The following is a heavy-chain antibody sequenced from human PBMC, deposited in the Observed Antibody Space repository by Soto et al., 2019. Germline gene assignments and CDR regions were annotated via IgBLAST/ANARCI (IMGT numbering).Heavy chain of an antibody. CDR1: GYSFTSYW. CDR2: IYPGDSDT. J-gene: IGHJ6*02. D-gene: IGHD3-9*01. CDR3: ARSSARLVTPPRNYYYYGMDV. Sequence: PGESLKISCKGSGYSFTSYWIGWVRQMPGKGLEWMGIIYPGDSDTRYSPSFQGQVTISADKSISTAYLQWSSLKASDTAMYYCARSSARLVTPPRNYYYYGMDVWGQGTTVTVSS. V-gene: IGHV5-51*01.